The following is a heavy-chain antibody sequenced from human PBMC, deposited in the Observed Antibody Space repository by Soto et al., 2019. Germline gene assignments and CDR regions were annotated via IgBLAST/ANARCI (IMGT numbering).Heavy chain of an antibody. CDR2: ISGSGIST. Sequence: DVQLLESGGGLVQPGGSLRLSCAASGFTFRSYAMSWVRQAPGKGLEWVSGISGSGISTHYADSVKGRFTFSRDNYKNTLYLQMNSLRAEDTAVYNCAKEPVGPDWYFDLWGRGTLVTVSS. J-gene: IGHJ2*01. V-gene: IGHV3-23*01. CDR1: GFTFRSYA. CDR3: AKEPVGPDWYFDL.